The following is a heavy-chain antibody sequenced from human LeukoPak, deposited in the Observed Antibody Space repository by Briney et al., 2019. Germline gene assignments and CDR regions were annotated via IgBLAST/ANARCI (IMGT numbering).Heavy chain of an antibody. J-gene: IGHJ5*02. CDR3: AHSGNPGYCSSTSCITWFDP. CDR2: IYWNDDK. Sequence: SGPTLVNPTQTLTLTCTFSGFSLSTSGVGVGWIRQPPGKALEWLALIYWNDDKRYSPSLKSRLTITKDTSKNQVVLTMTNMDPVDTAIYYCAHSGNPGYCSSTSCITWFDPWGQGTLVTVSS. CDR1: GFSLSTSGVG. V-gene: IGHV2-5*01. D-gene: IGHD2-2*01.